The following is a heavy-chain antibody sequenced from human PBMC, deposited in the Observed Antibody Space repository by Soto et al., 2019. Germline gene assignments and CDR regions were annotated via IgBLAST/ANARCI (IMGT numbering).Heavy chain of an antibody. CDR2: IYHSGST. CDR1: GGSISSGGYS. CDR3: ASRPSGSGFDP. D-gene: IGHD1-26*01. Sequence: QLQLQESGSGLVKPSQTLSLTCAVSGGSISSGGYSWSWIRQPPGKGLECIGYIYHSGSTYYNPSXKXXVTISVDRSKTQFSLKLSSVTAADTAVYYCASRPSGSGFDPWGQGTLVTVSS. V-gene: IGHV4-30-2*01. J-gene: IGHJ5*02.